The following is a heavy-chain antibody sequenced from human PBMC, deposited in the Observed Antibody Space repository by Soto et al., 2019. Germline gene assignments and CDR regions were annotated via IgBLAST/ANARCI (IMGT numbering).Heavy chain of an antibody. CDR3: ARDSSYYGSGRGVLDY. CDR2: IYSDGST. CDR1: GFTVSTNY. D-gene: IGHD3-10*01. J-gene: IGHJ4*02. Sequence: EVQLVESGGGLVQPGGSLRLSCAVSGFTVSTNYMSWVRQAPGKGLESVSIIYSDGSTYYADSVKGRFTTSRDRARNTLYVQMDNLSADDTAVYHCARDSSYYGSGRGVLDYWGQGTLVTVSS. V-gene: IGHV3-66*01.